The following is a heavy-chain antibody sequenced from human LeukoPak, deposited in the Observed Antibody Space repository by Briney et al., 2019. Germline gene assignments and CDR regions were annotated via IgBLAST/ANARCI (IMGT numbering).Heavy chain of an antibody. J-gene: IGHJ4*02. D-gene: IGHD2-15*01. CDR3: ARGNCSGGSCYSDY. V-gene: IGHV1-8*01. CDR1: GYTFTSYG. Sequence: ASVKVSCKASGYTFTSYGINWVRQATGQGLEWMGWMNPNSGNTGYAQKFQGRVTMTRNTSISTAYMELSSLRSEDTAVYYCARGNCSGGSCYSDYWGQGTLVTVSS. CDR2: MNPNSGNT.